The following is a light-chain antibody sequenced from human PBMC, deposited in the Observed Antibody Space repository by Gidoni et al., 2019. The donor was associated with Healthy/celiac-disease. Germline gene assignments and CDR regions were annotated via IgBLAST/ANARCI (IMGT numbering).Light chain of an antibody. J-gene: IGKJ2*01. CDR3: QQSYSTPGYT. Sequence: VTITCRASQSISSYLNWYQQKPGKAPKLLIYAASSFQSGVPSRFSGSGSGTDFTLTISSLQPEDFATYYCQQSYSTPGYTFAQGTKLEIK. CDR2: AAS. CDR1: QSISSY. V-gene: IGKV1-39*01.